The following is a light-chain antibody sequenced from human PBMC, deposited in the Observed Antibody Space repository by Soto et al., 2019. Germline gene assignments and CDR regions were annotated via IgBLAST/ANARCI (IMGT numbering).Light chain of an antibody. CDR3: SSYTSSSTLV. V-gene: IGLV2-14*01. CDR2: DVS. J-gene: IGLJ1*01. Sequence: SALTQPASVSGSPGQSITISCTGTSSDVGDYNYVSWYQQHPGKAPKVMIYDVSNRPSGVSSRFSGSKSGNTASLTISGLQAEDEADYYCSSYTSSSTLVFGTGTKVTVL. CDR1: SSDVGDYNY.